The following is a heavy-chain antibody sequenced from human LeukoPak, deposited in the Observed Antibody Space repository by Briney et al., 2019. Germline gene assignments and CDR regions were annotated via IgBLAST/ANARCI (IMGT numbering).Heavy chain of an antibody. J-gene: IGHJ6*03. CDR2: ISSSSSYI. CDR1: GFTFSSYS. D-gene: IGHD2-2*01. V-gene: IGHV3-21*01. CDR3: ANRAYCSSTSCPIYYYYYMDV. Sequence: KPGGSPRLSCAASGFTFSSYSMNWVRQAPGKGLEWVSSISSSSSYIYYADSVKGRFTISRDNAKNSLYLQMNSLRAEDTAVYYCANRAYCSSTSCPIYYYYYMDVWGKGTTVTVSS.